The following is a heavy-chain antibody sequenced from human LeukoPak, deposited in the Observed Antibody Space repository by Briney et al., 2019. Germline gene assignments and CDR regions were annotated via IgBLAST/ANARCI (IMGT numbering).Heavy chain of an antibody. CDR2: IKQDGSEE. D-gene: IGHD7-27*01. CDR3: TTYKNWVAGDV. J-gene: IGHJ6*02. V-gene: IGHV3-7*01. Sequence: GGSLRLYCAASGFTFGDYWMSWVRQAPGKGPEWVATIKQDGSEEHYVDSVKGRFTVSRDNARNSLFLQMNSLRVEDTAVYYCTTYKNWVAGDVWGQGTTVSVSS. CDR1: GFTFGDYW.